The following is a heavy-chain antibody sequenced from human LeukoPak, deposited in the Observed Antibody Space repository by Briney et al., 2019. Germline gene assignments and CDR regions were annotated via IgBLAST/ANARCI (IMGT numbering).Heavy chain of an antibody. V-gene: IGHV3-66*02. CDR3: ARASIAASGYYCDY. D-gene: IGHD6-6*01. J-gene: IGHJ4*02. Sequence: PGGSLRLSCAASGSTVSTNYMTWVRQAPGKGLEWVSVIYSGGSTFYADSVKGRFTISRDNSKNTLYFQMNSLRAEDTAVYYCARASIAASGYYCDYWGQGTLVTVSS. CDR2: IYSGGST. CDR1: GSTVSTNY.